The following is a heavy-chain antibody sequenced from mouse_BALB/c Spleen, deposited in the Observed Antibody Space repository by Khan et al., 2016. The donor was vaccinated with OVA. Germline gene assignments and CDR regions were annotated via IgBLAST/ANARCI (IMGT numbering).Heavy chain of an antibody. V-gene: IGHV1-77*01. CDR3: AKNYSSWFAY. CDR1: GYTFTDYV. CDR2: IYPGSGNS. Sequence: QVQLQQSGPELVKPGASVKMSCKASGYTFTDYVINWVKQRSGQGLEWIGEIYPGSGNSYYSEKFKGKATLTADKSSSTAYMQLSSLTFEDSAAYFCAKNYSSWFAYWGQGTLVTVSA. J-gene: IGHJ3*01. D-gene: IGHD1-1*02.